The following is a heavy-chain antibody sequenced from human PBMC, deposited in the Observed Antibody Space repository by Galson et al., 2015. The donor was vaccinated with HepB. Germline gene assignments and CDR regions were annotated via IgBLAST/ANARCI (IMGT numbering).Heavy chain of an antibody. CDR3: AKDTKWELSAGGANDAFDI. CDR1: GFTFDDYA. V-gene: IGHV3-9*01. J-gene: IGHJ3*02. CDR2: ISWNSGSI. D-gene: IGHD1-26*01. Sequence: SLRLSCAASGFTFDDYAMHWVRHAPGKGLEWVSGISWNSGSIGYADSVKGRFTISRDNAKNSLYLQMNSLRAEDTALYYCAKDTKWELSAGGANDAFDIWGQGTMVTVSS.